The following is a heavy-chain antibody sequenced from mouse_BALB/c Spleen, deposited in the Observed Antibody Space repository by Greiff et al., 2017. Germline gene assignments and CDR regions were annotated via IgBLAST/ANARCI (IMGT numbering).Heavy chain of an antibody. CDR1: GFTFSDYY. CDR3: AREARATLYYYAMDY. CDR2: ISDGGSYT. V-gene: IGHV5-4*02. J-gene: IGHJ4*01. D-gene: IGHD3-1*01. Sequence: EVKLMESGGGLVKPGGSLKLSCAASGFTFSDYYMYWVRQTPEKRLEWVATISDGGSYTYYPDSVKGRFTISRDNAKNNLYLQMSSLKSEDTAMYYCAREARATLYYYAMDYWGQGTSVTVSS.